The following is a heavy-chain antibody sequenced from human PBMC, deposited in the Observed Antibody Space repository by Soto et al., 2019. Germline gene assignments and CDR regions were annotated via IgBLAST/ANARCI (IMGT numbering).Heavy chain of an antibody. CDR2: IRSKAYGGTT. D-gene: IGHD3-22*01. CDR3: TRDPRRAPWMLPGGYDSSGYSSYLDY. V-gene: IGHV3-49*04. J-gene: IGHJ4*02. CDR1: GFTFGDYA. Sequence: GGSLRLSCTASGFTFGDYAMSWVRQAPGKGLEWVGFIRSKAYGGTTEYAASVKGRFTISRDDSKSIAYLQMNSLKTEDTAVYYCTRDPRRAPWMLPGGYDSSGYSSYLDYWGQGALVTVSS.